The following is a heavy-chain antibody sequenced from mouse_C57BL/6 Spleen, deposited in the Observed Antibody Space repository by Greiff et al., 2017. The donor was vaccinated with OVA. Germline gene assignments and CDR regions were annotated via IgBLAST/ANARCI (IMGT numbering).Heavy chain of an antibody. CDR3: AREARGRYFDV. D-gene: IGHD3-3*01. Sequence: QVQLQQPGAELVKPGASVKLSCKASGYTFTSYWMHWVKQRPGQGLEWIGMIHPNSGSTNYNEKFKSKATLTVDKSSSTAYMQLSSLTSEDAAVYYCAREARGRYFDVWGTGTTVTVSS. V-gene: IGHV1-64*01. J-gene: IGHJ1*03. CDR1: GYTFTSYW. CDR2: IHPNSGST.